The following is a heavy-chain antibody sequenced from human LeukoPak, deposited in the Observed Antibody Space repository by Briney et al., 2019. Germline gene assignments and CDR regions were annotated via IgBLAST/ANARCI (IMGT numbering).Heavy chain of an antibody. D-gene: IGHD1-26*01. CDR1: GFTFSSYA. CDR2: ISGSGGST. Sequence: PGGSLRLSCAASGFTFSSYAMSWVRQAPGKGLEWVSAISGSGGSTYYADSVKGRFTISRDNSKSTLYLQMNSLRAEDTAVYYCAKDPYSGSYFDYWGQGTLVTVSS. J-gene: IGHJ4*02. V-gene: IGHV3-23*01. CDR3: AKDPYSGSYFDY.